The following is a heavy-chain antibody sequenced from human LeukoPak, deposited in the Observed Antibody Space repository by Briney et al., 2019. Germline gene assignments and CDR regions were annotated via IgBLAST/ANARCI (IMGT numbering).Heavy chain of an antibody. CDR1: GGSISSSNW. Sequence: PSETLSITCADSGGSISSSNWCIWVRQPPLNWLEWIGEIYHSGSTNYKPSLKSRVTISVDKSKNQFSLNLSSVTAADTAVYFCARVGGWEPKLHGVTFDYLGQGTLVTVSS. D-gene: IGHD1-26*01. CDR2: IYHSGST. V-gene: IGHV4-4*02. J-gene: IGHJ4*02. CDR3: ARVGGWEPKLHGVTFDY.